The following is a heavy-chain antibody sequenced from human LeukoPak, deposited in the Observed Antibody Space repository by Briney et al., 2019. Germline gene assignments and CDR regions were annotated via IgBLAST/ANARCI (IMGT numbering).Heavy chain of an antibody. J-gene: IGHJ4*02. V-gene: IGHV3-7*02. D-gene: IGHD6-19*01. CDR3: ARVITSGWYADY. CDR1: GFTFSSYW. Sequence: GGSLRLSCAASGFTFSSYWMSWVRQSPGKGLEWVANIKEDGSEKFYVDAVEGRFTISRDNAKNSLYLQMNSLRDEDTAVYYCARVITSGWYADYWGQGTLVTVSS. CDR2: IKEDGSEK.